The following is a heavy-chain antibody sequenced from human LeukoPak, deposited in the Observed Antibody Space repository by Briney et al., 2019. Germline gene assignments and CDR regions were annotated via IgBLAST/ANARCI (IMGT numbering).Heavy chain of an antibody. D-gene: IGHD3-22*01. Sequence: GGSLRLSCAASGFPFSNYWMTWVRRAPGKGLEWVASIMQGGSEKYYVDSVKGRFIISRDNAKNSLYLQMNSLRVEDTTIYYCARGSYYDTSGYVNWYFDLWGRGTLVTVSS. V-gene: IGHV3-7*01. CDR2: IMQGGSEK. CDR1: GFPFSNYW. CDR3: ARGSYYDTSGYVNWYFDL. J-gene: IGHJ2*01.